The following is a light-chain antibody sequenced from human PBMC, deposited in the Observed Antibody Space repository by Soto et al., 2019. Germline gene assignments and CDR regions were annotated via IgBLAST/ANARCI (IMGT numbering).Light chain of an antibody. CDR3: QSYNYSLSGDV. J-gene: IGLJ1*01. V-gene: IGLV1-40*01. CDR1: SSTIGAGSD. Sequence: QSVLTQPPSVSGAPGQRVTISCTGSSSTIGAGSDIHWYQQLPGTVPKLLIFAHINRPSGVPDRLPASKSGTSASLAITGLQAEYEADYYCQSYNYSLSGDVFGTGTKLTVL. CDR2: AHI.